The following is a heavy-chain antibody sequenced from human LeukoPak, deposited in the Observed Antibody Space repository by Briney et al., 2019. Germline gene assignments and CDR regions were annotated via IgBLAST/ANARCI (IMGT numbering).Heavy chain of an antibody. CDR2: IYTSGSI. D-gene: IGHD1-7*01. Sequence: KPSETLSLTCTVSSRGSINSGSYYWSWIRQPAGKGLEWIGHIYTSGSIIHNYNPSLKSRVTISVDTSKNQFSLRLSSVTAADTAVYYCARDHGWNSFFDYWGQGTLVTVSS. CDR3: ARDHGWNSFFDY. V-gene: IGHV4-61*09. J-gene: IGHJ4*02. CDR1: SRGSINSGSYY.